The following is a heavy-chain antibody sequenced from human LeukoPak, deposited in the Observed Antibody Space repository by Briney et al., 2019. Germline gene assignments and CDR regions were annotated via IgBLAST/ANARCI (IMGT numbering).Heavy chain of an antibody. CDR3: ARVSATNDAFDI. Sequence: GGPLRLSCAASGFTFSDYYMSWIRQAPGKGLEWVSYISSSGSTIYYADSVKGRFTMSRDNAKNSLYLQMNSLRAEDTAVYYCARVSATNDAFDIWGQGTMVTVSS. J-gene: IGHJ3*02. CDR1: GFTFSDYY. D-gene: IGHD1-26*01. V-gene: IGHV3-11*01. CDR2: ISSSGSTI.